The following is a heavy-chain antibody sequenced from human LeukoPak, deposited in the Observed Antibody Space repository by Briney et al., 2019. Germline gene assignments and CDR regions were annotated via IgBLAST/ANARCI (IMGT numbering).Heavy chain of an antibody. D-gene: IGHD4-4*01. CDR2: ISYDGSNK. CDR3: AREGSNLDAFDI. CDR1: GFTFSSYA. J-gene: IGHJ3*02. Sequence: PGGSLRLSCAASGFTFSSYAMHWVRQAPGKGLEWVAVISYDGSNKYYADSVKGRFTISRDNSKNTLYLQMNGLRAEDTAVYYCAREGSNLDAFDIWGQGTMVTVSS. V-gene: IGHV3-30-3*01.